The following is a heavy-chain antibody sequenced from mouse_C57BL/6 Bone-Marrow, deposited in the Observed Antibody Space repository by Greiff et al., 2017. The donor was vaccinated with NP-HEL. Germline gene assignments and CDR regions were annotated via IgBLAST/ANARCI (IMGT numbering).Heavy chain of an antibody. CDR3: AREAQAGY. V-gene: IGHV1-50*01. Sequence: QVQLQQPGAELVKPGASVKLSCKASGYTFTSYWMQWVKQRPGQGLEWIGEIDPSDSYTNYNQKFKGKATLTVDTSSSTAYMQLSSLTSEDSAVYYCAREAQAGYWGQGTTLTVSP. CDR2: IDPSDSYT. D-gene: IGHD3-2*02. CDR1: GYTFTSYW. J-gene: IGHJ2*01.